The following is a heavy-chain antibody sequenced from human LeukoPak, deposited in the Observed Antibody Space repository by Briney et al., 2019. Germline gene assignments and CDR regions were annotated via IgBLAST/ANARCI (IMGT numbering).Heavy chain of an antibody. CDR2: IYSGGST. V-gene: IGHV3-66*02. D-gene: IGHD3-16*02. J-gene: IGHJ4*02. CDR1: GFTVSSNY. Sequence: PGGSLRLSCAASGFTVSSNYMSWVRQAPGKGLEWVSVIYSGGSTYYADSVKGRFTTSRDNSKNTLYLQMNSLRAEDTAVYYCARDGLDYDYVWGSYLPYYFDYWGQGTLVTVSA. CDR3: ARDGLDYDYVWGSYLPYYFDY.